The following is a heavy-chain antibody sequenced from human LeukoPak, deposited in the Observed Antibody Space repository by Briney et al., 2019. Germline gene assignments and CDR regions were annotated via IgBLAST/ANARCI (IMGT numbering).Heavy chain of an antibody. D-gene: IGHD7-27*01. CDR2: IYTSGST. Sequence: SETLSLTCTVSGGSISSGSYYWSWTRQPAGKGLEWIGRIYTSGSTDYNPSLKSRVTISVDTSKNQFSLKLSSVTAADTAVYYCARDLNWGPFDYWGQGTPVTVFS. V-gene: IGHV4-61*02. CDR1: GGSISSGSYY. J-gene: IGHJ4*02. CDR3: ARDLNWGPFDY.